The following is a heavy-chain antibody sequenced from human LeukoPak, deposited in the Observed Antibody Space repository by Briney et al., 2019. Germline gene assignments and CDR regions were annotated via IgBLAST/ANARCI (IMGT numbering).Heavy chain of an antibody. D-gene: IGHD5-12*01. V-gene: IGHV3-23*01. CDR2: TLGSGDAT. CDR3: ARVWSQRGYALDH. CDR1: GFTFSSYA. J-gene: IGHJ5*02. Sequence: GGSLRLSCVASGFTFSSYAMAWVRQAPGKGLEWVSTTLGSGDATNYADSVKGRFTISRDNSNNTLYLEMNGLRAEDTALYYCARVWSQRGYALDHWGQGSLVTVSS.